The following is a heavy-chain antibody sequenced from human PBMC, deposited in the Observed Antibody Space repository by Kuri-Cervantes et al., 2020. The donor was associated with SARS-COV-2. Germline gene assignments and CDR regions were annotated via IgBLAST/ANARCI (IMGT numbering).Heavy chain of an antibody. CDR1: GYSFIRFG. D-gene: IGHD3-9*01. CDR2: INTGPEGT. CDR3: ASGLPSGVGDIRGDFDH. J-gene: IGHJ4*02. V-gene: IGHV1-3*04. Sequence: VKFSCKAFGYSFIRFGLRWLRQAPGQRLEWMGWINTGPEGTKYSQKFQDRITLTRDTASSTAYMELRSLESEDTAIYYCASGLPSGVGDIRGDFDHWGQGTLVTVSS.